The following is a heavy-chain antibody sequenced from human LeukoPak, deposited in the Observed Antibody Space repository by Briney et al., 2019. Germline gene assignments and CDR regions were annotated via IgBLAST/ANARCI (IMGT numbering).Heavy chain of an antibody. CDR3: GRFGDAFDI. Sequence: PGGSLRLSCSASGFTFSSYVLHWVRQAPGKGLEDVSAISGNGESTYYVDSVKGRFTISRDNAKNTLYLQMSSLRPEDTAIYYCGRFGDAFDIWDRGTMVTVSS. J-gene: IGHJ3*02. V-gene: IGHV3-64D*06. D-gene: IGHD3-10*01. CDR2: ISGNGEST. CDR1: GFTFSSYV.